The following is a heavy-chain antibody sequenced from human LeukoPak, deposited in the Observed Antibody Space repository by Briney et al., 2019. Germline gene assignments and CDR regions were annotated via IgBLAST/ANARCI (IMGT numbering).Heavy chain of an antibody. CDR1: GYSISSGYY. V-gene: IGHV4-38-2*02. Sequence: PSETLSLTCAVSGYSISSGYYWGWIRQPPGKGLEWIGSIHHSGTAYYNPSLKSRVTISVDTSKNQFSLNLSSVTAADTAVYYCARDIAARYWGQGTLVTVSS. CDR3: ARDIAARY. J-gene: IGHJ4*02. CDR2: IHHSGTA. D-gene: IGHD6-13*01.